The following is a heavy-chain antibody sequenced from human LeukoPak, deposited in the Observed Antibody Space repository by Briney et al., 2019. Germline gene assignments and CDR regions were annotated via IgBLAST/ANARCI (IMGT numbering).Heavy chain of an antibody. V-gene: IGHV4-30-4*07. J-gene: IGHJ3*02. Sequence: SQTLSLTCTVSGDSISSGDYYWSWIRQPPGKGLEWIGYIYYSGSTYYNPSLKSRVTISVDTSKNQFSLKLSSVTAADTAVYYCARAVYSGYDDAFDIWGQGTMVTVSS. CDR1: GDSISSGDYY. D-gene: IGHD5-12*01. CDR2: IYYSGST. CDR3: ARAVYSGYDDAFDI.